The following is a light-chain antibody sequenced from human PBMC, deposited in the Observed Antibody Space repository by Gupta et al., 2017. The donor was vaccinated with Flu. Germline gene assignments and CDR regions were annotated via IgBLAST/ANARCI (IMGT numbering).Light chain of an antibody. CDR2: EVS. V-gene: IGLV2-14*01. Sequence: QSALTPPASVSGSPGQSITISCTGTSSDVGGYNYVSWYQTPPGKAPTLMIYEVSNRPSGVSNRFSGSNSGNTASLTISGLPAEDEADYYCSSYTSISTRVFGTGTKFTVL. CDR3: SSYTSISTRV. J-gene: IGLJ1*01. CDR1: SSDVGGYNY.